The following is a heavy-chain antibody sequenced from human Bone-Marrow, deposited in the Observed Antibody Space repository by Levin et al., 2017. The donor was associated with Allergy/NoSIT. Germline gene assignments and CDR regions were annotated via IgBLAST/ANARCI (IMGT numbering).Heavy chain of an antibody. CDR2: INHSGST. Sequence: SETLSLTCAVYGGSFSGYYWSWIRQPPGKGLEWIGEINHSGSTNYNPSLKSRVTISVDTSKNQFSLKLSSVTAADTAVYYCARDIVVVPAAMNFTYYYYMDVWGKGTTVTVSS. J-gene: IGHJ6*03. CDR3: ARDIVVVPAAMNFTYYYYMDV. D-gene: IGHD2-2*01. V-gene: IGHV4-34*01. CDR1: GGSFSGYY.